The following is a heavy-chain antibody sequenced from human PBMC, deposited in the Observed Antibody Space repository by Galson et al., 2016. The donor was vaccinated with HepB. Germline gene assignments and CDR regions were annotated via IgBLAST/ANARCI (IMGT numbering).Heavy chain of an antibody. CDR2: MYYTGIS. CDR3: ARTISLQGISSGPYLFRYFDP. CDR1: GASISSYY. J-gene: IGHJ5*02. V-gene: IGHV4-59*01. D-gene: IGHD3-22*01. Sequence: SETLSLTCTVSGASISSYYWSWIRQPPGKPLEWIGFMYYTGISDYNPSLKSRVTLSIDRYKNQFSLTLTSVTAADTAIYYCARTISLQGISSGPYLFRYFDPWGQGTLVTVSS.